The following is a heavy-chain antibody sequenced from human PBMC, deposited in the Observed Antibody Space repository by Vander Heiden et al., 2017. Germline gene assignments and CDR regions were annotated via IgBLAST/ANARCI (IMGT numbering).Heavy chain of an antibody. Sequence: EVQVVESGGGLVQPGSSLRLSCTACGLTVDDHAMHWVRQAPGKGLEWVSGISWNSITIGYADSVKGRFTISRDNAKNSLYLQMNSLRAEDTALYYCASAYTSSWYWFDPWGQGILVTVSS. CDR2: ISWNSITI. V-gene: IGHV3-9*01. J-gene: IGHJ5*02. D-gene: IGHD6-13*01. CDR1: GLTVDDHA. CDR3: ASAYTSSWYWFDP.